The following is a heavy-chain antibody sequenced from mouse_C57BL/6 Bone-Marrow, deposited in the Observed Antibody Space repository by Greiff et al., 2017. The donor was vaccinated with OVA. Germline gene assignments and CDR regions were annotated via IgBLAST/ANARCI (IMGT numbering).Heavy chain of an antibody. CDR1: GYAFTNYW. Sequence: VQLQQSGAELVRPGTSVKVSCKASGYAFTNYWIEWVKQRPGQGLEWIGEINPGSGGTNYNEKFKGKATLPADKSSSTAYMQLSRLRSEDSAVYFCARGERLLRSLDYWGQGTTLTVSS. D-gene: IGHD1-1*01. CDR2: INPGSGGT. CDR3: ARGERLLRSLDY. J-gene: IGHJ2*01. V-gene: IGHV1-54*01.